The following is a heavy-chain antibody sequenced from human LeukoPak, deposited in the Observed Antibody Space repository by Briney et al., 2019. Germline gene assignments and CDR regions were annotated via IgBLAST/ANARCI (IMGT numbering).Heavy chain of an antibody. CDR1: GCSISSYY. Sequence: SETLALTCTGSGCSISSYYWSWIRQPPGKGLEWIGYIYYSGSTNYNPSLKSRVTISVDTSKNQFSLKLSSVTAADTAVYYCAREASSGWYADFDYWGQGTLVTVSS. D-gene: IGHD6-19*01. CDR3: AREASSGWYADFDY. J-gene: IGHJ4*02. V-gene: IGHV4-59*01. CDR2: IYYSGST.